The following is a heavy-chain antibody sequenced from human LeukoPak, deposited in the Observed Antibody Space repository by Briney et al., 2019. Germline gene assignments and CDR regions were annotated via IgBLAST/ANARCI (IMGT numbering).Heavy chain of an antibody. CDR2: IYTSGST. Sequence: PSQTLSLTCTVSGGSISSGSYYWSWIRQPAGKGLEWIGRIYTSGSTNYNPSLKSRVTISVDTSKNQFSLKLSSVTAADTAVYYCARGRITIFGMGYRWFDPWGQGTLVTVSS. CDR1: GGSISSGSYY. V-gene: IGHV4-61*02. D-gene: IGHD3-3*01. CDR3: ARGRITIFGMGYRWFDP. J-gene: IGHJ5*02.